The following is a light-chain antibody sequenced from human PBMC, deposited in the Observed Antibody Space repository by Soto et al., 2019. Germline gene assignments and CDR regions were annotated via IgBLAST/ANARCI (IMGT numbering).Light chain of an antibody. V-gene: IGKV1-39*01. Sequence: DIQMTQSPSSLSASLGDTVTIACRASQSIDNYLNWYQHKPGKAPKLLIYGAYNLQSGVPSRFRGSGSGTSFTLTISSLQPEDFATYYCQQSYSTLMYTFGQGTKLEIK. CDR3: QQSYSTLMYT. J-gene: IGKJ2*01. CDR2: GAY. CDR1: QSIDNY.